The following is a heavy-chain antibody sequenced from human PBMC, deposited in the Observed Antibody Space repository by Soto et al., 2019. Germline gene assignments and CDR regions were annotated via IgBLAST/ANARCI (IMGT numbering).Heavy chain of an antibody. CDR2: IDWADDK. Sequence: SGPTLVNPTQSLTLTCSFSGFSISTTEVAVGWIRQPPGKALEWLALIDWADDKYYSTSLKTRLTISKDTSKNQVVLTMTNVDPVDTATYYCARIHGPSGNYDLDVWGQGTLVTVSS. CDR1: GFSISTTEVA. V-gene: IGHV2-70*13. CDR3: ARIHGPSGNYDLDV. D-gene: IGHD5-12*01. J-gene: IGHJ4*02.